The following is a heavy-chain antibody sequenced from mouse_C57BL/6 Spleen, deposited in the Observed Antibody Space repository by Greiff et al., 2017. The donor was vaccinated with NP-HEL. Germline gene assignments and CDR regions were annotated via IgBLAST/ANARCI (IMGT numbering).Heavy chain of an antibody. CDR2: IYPGDGDT. CDR3: ERYGYHAMDY. J-gene: IGHJ4*01. Sequence: QVQLQQSGPELVKPGASVKISCKASGYAFSSSWMNWVKQRPGKGLEWIGRIYPGDGDTNYNGKFKGKATLTADKSSSTAYMQLSSLTSEDSAVYFCERYGYHAMDYWGQGTSVTVSS. V-gene: IGHV1-82*01. CDR1: GYAFSSSW. D-gene: IGHD1-1*02.